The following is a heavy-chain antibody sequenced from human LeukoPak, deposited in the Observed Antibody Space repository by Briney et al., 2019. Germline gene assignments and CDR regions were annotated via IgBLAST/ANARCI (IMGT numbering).Heavy chain of an antibody. CDR3: AREFRGWYRNNWFDP. Sequence: GGSLRLSCAASGFTFSSYEMNWVRQAPGKGLEWVANIKQDGSEKYYVDSVKGRFTISRDNAKNSLKLQMNSLRAEDTAVYYCAREFRGWYRNNWFDPWGQGTLVTVSS. D-gene: IGHD6-19*01. CDR1: GFTFSSYE. V-gene: IGHV3-7*01. J-gene: IGHJ5*02. CDR2: IKQDGSEK.